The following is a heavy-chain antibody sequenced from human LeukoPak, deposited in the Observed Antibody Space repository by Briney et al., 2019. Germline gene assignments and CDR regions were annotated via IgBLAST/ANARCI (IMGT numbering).Heavy chain of an antibody. V-gene: IGHV3-30-3*01. CDR2: ISYDGSNK. CDR3: ARVSPYSSGWTRGPFDY. J-gene: IGHJ4*02. D-gene: IGHD6-19*01. CDR1: GFTFSSYA. Sequence: GRSLRLSCAASGFTFSSYAMPWVRQAPGKGLEWVAVISYDGSNKYYADSVKGRFTISRDNSKNTLYLQMNSLRAEDTAVYYCARVSPYSSGWTRGPFDYWGQGTLVTVSS.